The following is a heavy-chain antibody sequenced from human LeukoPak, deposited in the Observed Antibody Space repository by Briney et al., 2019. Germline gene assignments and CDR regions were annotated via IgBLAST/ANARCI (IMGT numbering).Heavy chain of an antibody. Sequence: PSETLSLTCTVSGGSISSYYWSWIRQPAGKGLEWIGHIYYNGGTSHNPSLKSRVTISLDTSKNQFSLKLSSVTAADTAVYFCASRGYTYGLDYWGQGTLVTVSS. CDR3: ASRGYTYGLDY. CDR2: IYYNGGT. CDR1: GGSISSYY. V-gene: IGHV4-59*01. J-gene: IGHJ4*02. D-gene: IGHD5-18*01.